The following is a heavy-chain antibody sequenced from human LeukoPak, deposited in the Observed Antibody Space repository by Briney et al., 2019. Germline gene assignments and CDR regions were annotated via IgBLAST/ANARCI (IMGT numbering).Heavy chain of an antibody. D-gene: IGHD2-2*01. CDR1: GGSFSGYY. CDR2: INHSGST. CDR3: ARARAVPRQVKPFDY. J-gene: IGHJ4*02. V-gene: IGHV4-34*01. Sequence: SETLSLTCAVYGGSFSGYYWSWIRQPPGKGLEWIGEINHSGSTNYNPPLKSRVTISVDTSKNQFSLKLSSVTAADTAVYYCARARAVPRQVKPFDYWGQGTLVTVSS.